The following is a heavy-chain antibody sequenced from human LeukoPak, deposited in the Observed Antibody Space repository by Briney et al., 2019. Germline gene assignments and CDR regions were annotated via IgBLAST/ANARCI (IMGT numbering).Heavy chain of an antibody. D-gene: IGHD6-19*01. V-gene: IGHV4-4*02. Sequence: SETLSLTCAVSGGSISSSNGWSWVRQPPGKGLEWMGEIYHSGSTNYNPSLKSRVTISVDKSKNQFSLKLSSVTAADTAVYYCARVRSGWYSGYYFDYWGHGTLVTVSS. J-gene: IGHJ4*01. CDR2: IYHSGST. CDR1: GGSISSSNG. CDR3: ARVRSGWYSGYYFDY.